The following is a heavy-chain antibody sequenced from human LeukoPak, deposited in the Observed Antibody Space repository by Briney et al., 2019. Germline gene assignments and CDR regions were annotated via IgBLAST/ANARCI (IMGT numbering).Heavy chain of an antibody. J-gene: IGHJ3*02. CDR1: GFTFSSYA. CDR2: ISGSGGST. D-gene: IGHD3-3*01. V-gene: IGHV3-23*01. Sequence: GGSLRLSCATSGFTFSSYAMSWVRQAPGKGLEWVSAISGSGGSTDYADSVKGRFTISRDNSKNTLYLQMNSLRAEDTAVYYCAKDQSRFLEWLSSAPNDAFDIWGQGTMVTVSS. CDR3: AKDQSRFLEWLSSAPNDAFDI.